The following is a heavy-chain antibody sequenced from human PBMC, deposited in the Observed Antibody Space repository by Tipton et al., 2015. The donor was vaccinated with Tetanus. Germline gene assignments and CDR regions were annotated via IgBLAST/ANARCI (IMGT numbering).Heavy chain of an antibody. CDR2: INWNGGST. CDR3: ARGSKYYDSSGYYSADY. J-gene: IGHJ4*02. CDR1: GFTFDDYG. Sequence: SLRLSCAASGFTFDDYGMSWVRQAPGKGLEWVSGINWNGGSTGYADSVKGRFTISRDNAKNSLYLQMNSLRAEDTALYHCARGSKYYDSSGYYSADYWGQGTLVTVSS. V-gene: IGHV3-20*01. D-gene: IGHD3-22*01.